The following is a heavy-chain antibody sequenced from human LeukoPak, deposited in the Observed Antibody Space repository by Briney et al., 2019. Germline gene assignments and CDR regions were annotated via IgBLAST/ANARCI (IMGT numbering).Heavy chain of an antibody. CDR3: AAEQWYYYDSVGDYFDY. V-gene: IGHV4-4*07. J-gene: IGHJ4*02. D-gene: IGHD3-22*01. CDR1: GGSISSYY. Sequence: PSETLSLTCTVSGGSISSYYWSWIRQPAGKGLEWIGRIYTSGSTYYNPSLKSRVTISVDTSKKQFSLKLSSVTAADTAVYYCAAEQWYYYDSVGDYFDYWGQGTLVTVSS. CDR2: IYTSGST.